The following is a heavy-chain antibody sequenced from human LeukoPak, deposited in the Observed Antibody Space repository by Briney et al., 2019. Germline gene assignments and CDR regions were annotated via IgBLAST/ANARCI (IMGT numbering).Heavy chain of an antibody. J-gene: IGHJ4*02. Sequence: GGSLRLSCAASGFPFSSYWMAWVRQAPGKGLEWVACIKQDGGETFYVDSVKGRFTISRDNAKNSLYLQMNSLRAEDTAVYYCTREDHSNYNYWGQGTLVTVSS. V-gene: IGHV3-7*01. D-gene: IGHD4-11*01. CDR1: GFPFSSYW. CDR2: IKQDGGET. CDR3: TREDHSNYNY.